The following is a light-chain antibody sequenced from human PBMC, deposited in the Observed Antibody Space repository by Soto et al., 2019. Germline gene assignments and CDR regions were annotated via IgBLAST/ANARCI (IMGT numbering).Light chain of an antibody. CDR3: SSYGGGG. CDR2: DNT. Sequence: QSVLTQPASVSGSPGQSITISCTVTSSYALVSWFQYHPGKAPKLVMYDNTKRPSGVSERLSGSRSDNTASLIITGLQTDDEADYYCSSYGGGGFGGGTKLTVL. V-gene: IGLV2-23*01. J-gene: IGLJ2*01. CDR1: SSYAL.